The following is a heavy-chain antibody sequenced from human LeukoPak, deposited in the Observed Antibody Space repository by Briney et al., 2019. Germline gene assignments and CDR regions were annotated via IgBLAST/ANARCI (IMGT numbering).Heavy chain of an antibody. CDR2: IYSGGST. CDR1: GFTVSSNY. V-gene: IGHV3-53*01. Sequence: GGSLRLSCAASGFTVSSNYMSWVRQAAGKGLEWVSVIYSGGSTYYADSVKGRFTISRDNSKNTLYLQMNSLRAEDTAVYYCASGFSSSWYPEYFQHWGQGTLVTVSS. CDR3: ASGFSSSWYPEYFQH. D-gene: IGHD6-13*01. J-gene: IGHJ1*01.